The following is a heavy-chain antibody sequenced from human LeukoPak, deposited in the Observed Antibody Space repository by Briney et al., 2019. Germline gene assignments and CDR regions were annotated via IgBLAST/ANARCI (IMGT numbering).Heavy chain of an antibody. V-gene: IGHV1-2*06. CDR1: GYTFTGYY. J-gene: IGHJ3*02. D-gene: IGHD3-22*01. CDR3: AGEDNSSGYRPFDI. CDR2: INPNSGGT. Sequence: ASVKVSFKASGYTFTGYYMHWVRQAPGQGLEWMGRINPNSGGTNYAQKFQGRVTMTRDMSMSTAYMELSRLRSDDTAVYYCAGEDNSSGYRPFDIWGQGTMVTVPS.